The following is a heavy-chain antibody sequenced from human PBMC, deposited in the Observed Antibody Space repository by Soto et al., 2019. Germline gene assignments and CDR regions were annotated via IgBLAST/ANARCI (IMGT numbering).Heavy chain of an antibody. V-gene: IGHV3-74*01. Sequence: PGGSLRLSCAASGLSFSRYWMHWVRQVPGKGLLWVSEINSDGRRTSHADSVKGRFTISRDNAKNTLYLQMNSLRAEDTAVYYCARSGYSYGFDYWGQGMMVTVSS. CDR3: ARSGYSYGFDY. J-gene: IGHJ4*02. CDR1: GLSFSRYW. D-gene: IGHD5-18*01. CDR2: INSDGRRT.